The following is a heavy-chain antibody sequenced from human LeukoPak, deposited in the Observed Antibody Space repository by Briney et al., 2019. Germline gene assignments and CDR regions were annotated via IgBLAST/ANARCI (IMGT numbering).Heavy chain of an antibody. CDR2: IYYSGST. CDR3: ARGGYSYGYDY. V-gene: IGHV4-59*01. D-gene: IGHD5-18*01. J-gene: IGHJ4*02. CDR1: GGSICSYY. Sequence: SETLSLTCTVPGGSICSYYWSSIRQPPGKGLEWIGYIYYSGSTNYNPSLKSRVTISVDTSKNQFSLKLSSVTAADTAVYYCARGGYSYGYDYWGQGTLVTVSS.